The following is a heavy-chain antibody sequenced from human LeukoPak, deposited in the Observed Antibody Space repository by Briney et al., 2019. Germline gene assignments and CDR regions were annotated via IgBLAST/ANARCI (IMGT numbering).Heavy chain of an antibody. Sequence: SETLSLTCAVYGGSFSGYYWSWIRQPPGKGLEWIGYIYYSGSTNYNPSLKSRVTISVDTSKNQFSLKLSSVTAADTAVYYCARLVGATFAADYWGQGTLVTVSS. J-gene: IGHJ4*02. CDR2: IYYSGST. CDR3: ARLVGATFAADY. V-gene: IGHV4-59*08. D-gene: IGHD1-26*01. CDR1: GGSFSGYY.